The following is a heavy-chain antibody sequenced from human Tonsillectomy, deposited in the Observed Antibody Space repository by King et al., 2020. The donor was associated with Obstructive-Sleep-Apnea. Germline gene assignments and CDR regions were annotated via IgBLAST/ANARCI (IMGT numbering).Heavy chain of an antibody. CDR1: GYNFATSW. CDR2: IYPSDSDT. CDR3: ARLAGGVRRPFDY. V-gene: IGHV5-51*01. J-gene: IGHJ4*02. D-gene: IGHD1-14*01. Sequence: ELQLVQSGTEVKKPGESLKISCRCSGYNFATSWIGWVRQMPGKGLEWMGVIYPSDSDTRYSPSFQGQVTISADKSISTAYLQWSSLKASDTAIYYCARLAGGVRRPFDYWGQGTLVTVSS.